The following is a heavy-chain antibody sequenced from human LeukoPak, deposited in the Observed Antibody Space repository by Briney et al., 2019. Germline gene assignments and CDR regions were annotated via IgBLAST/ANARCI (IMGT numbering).Heavy chain of an antibody. CDR1: GFTFSIYA. CDR3: ARGATPYDYGGNSVY. Sequence: GGSLRLSCAASGFTFSIYAMSWVRQAPGKGLEWVSGITGSDSSTYYADSVRGRFTISRDNSKNTVFLQMSSLRADDTAIYYCARGATPYDYGGNSVYWGQGTLVTVSS. CDR2: ITGSDSST. V-gene: IGHV3-23*01. J-gene: IGHJ4*02. D-gene: IGHD4-23*01.